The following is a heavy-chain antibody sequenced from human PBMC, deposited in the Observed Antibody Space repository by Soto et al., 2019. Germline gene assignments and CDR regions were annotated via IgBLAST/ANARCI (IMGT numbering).Heavy chain of an antibody. D-gene: IGHD2-15*01. J-gene: IGHJ6*04. Sequence: EVHLVESGGGLVQPGGSLRLSCAASGFTVSSKYMSWVRQAPGKGLEWVSLIQSGVPTYYADSVKGRFTISRDTSENTMHRQMDSLRAEDTAGYYCARDDVRCDGGLCCGVRLDVWGKETTVTVAS. CDR2: IQSGVPT. CDR1: GFTVSSKY. V-gene: IGHV3-66*01. CDR3: ARDDVRCDGGLCCGVRLDV.